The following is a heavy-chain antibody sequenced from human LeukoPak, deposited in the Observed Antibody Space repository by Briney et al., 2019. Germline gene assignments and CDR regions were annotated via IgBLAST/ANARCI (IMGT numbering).Heavy chain of an antibody. Sequence: GGSLRLSCAASGFPFSSHWLSWFRQSPGRGLEWVAHISHDGSEKHYVDSVKGRFTISRDNARNSQFLQMNSLRVDDTAVYYCARGGGWVFFNWGQGTLVTVSS. CDR3: ARGGGWVFFN. D-gene: IGHD6-19*01. J-gene: IGHJ4*02. CDR2: ISHDGSEK. CDR1: GFPFSSHW. V-gene: IGHV3-7*01.